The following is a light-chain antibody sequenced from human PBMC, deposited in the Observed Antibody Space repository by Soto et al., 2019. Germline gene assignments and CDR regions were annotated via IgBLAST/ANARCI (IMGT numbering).Light chain of an antibody. CDR2: AAS. V-gene: IGKV1-27*01. CDR3: QKYNSAPPLT. J-gene: IGKJ4*01. CDR1: QGISNY. Sequence: DIQMTQSPSSLSASVGDRVTITCRASQGISNYLAWYQQKPGKVPKLLIYAASTLQSGVPTRFSGSGSGTDFTLTISSLQPEDVATYYCQKYNSAPPLTFGGGTKVEIK.